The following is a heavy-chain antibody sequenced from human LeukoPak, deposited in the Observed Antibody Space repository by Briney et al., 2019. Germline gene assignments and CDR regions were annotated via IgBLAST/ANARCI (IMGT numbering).Heavy chain of an antibody. V-gene: IGHV4-39*02. CDR2: IYYSGST. CDR3: ARDPLSIYCSGGSCYSWYFDL. D-gene: IGHD2-15*01. J-gene: IGHJ2*01. CDR1: GGSISSSSYY. Sequence: SETLSLTCTDSGGSISSSSYYWGWIRQPPGKGLEWIGSIYYSGSTYYNPSLKSRVTISVDTSKNQFSLKLSSVTAADTAVYYCARDPLSIYCSGGSCYSWYFDLWGRGTLVTVPS.